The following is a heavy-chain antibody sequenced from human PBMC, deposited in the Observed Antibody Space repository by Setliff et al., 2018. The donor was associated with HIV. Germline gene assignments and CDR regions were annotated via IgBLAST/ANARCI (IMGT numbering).Heavy chain of an antibody. CDR2: FDPEDGET. D-gene: IGHD1-7*01. Sequence: GASVKVSCKISGYTLTELSIHWVRQAPGKGLEWMANFDPEDGETFYAQKFQGRLTMTEDTSTDTAYMELSSLRSDDTAVYYCARVSSRYWNYDYWGQGTLVTVSS. J-gene: IGHJ4*02. V-gene: IGHV1-24*01. CDR1: GYTLTELS. CDR3: ARVSSRYWNYDY.